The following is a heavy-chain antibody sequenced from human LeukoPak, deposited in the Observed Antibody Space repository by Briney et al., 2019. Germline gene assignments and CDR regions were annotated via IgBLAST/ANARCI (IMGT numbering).Heavy chain of an antibody. CDR3: ARNTPSLTTYGMDV. J-gene: IGHJ6*02. CDR1: GFTFSRYS. CDR2: ISGGSSST. D-gene: IGHD1-14*01. Sequence: GGSLRLSCAVSGFTFSRYSMNWVRQAPRKGLEWVSVISGGSSSTFYADSVKGRFTISRDNAKSSLYLQMDSLRAEDTAVYYCARNTPSLTTYGMDVWGQGTTVTVSS. V-gene: IGHV3-21*01.